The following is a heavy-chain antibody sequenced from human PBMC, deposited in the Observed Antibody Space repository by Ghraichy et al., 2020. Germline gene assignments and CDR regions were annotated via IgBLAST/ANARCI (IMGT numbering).Heavy chain of an antibody. CDR2: ISGSGDKT. CDR3: AKDLAGDGGYYYYAMDV. CDR1: GFIFSNYG. D-gene: IGHD6-19*01. V-gene: IGHV3-23*01. J-gene: IGHJ6*02. Sequence: GGSLRLSCEASGFIFSNYGMNWVRQAPGKGLEWVSAISGSGDKTYYADSVKGRLTTSRDMSKNTLYLQLNSLRAEDTAIYYCAKDLAGDGGYYYYAMDVWDQVTSVTVSS.